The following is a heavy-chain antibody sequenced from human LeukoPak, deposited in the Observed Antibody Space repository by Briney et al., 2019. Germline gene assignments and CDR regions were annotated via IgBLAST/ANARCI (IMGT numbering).Heavy chain of an antibody. J-gene: IGHJ3*02. V-gene: IGHV5-51*01. D-gene: IGHD2-2*01. CDR3: ARSQGYCSSTSCDEKSDAFDI. Sequence: GESLKISCKGSGYSFISYWIGWVRQMPGKGLEWMGIIYPGDADTRYSPSFQGQVTISADKSISTAYLQWSSLKASDTAMYYCARSQGYCSSTSCDEKSDAFDIWGQGTMVTVSS. CDR2: IYPGDADT. CDR1: GYSFISYW.